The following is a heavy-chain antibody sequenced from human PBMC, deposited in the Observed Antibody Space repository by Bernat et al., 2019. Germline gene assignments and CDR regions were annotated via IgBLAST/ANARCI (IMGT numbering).Heavy chain of an antibody. Sequence: EVQLVESGGGLVKPGGSLRLSCAASGFTFSSYSMNWVRQAPGKGLEWVSYISSSSSCIYYADSVKGRFTISRDNAKNSLYLQMNSLRAEDTAVYYCARVHRNPTVTTGYYYYYMDVWGKGTTVTVSS. CDR3: ARVHRNPTVTTGYYYYYMDV. CDR2: ISSSSSCI. V-gene: IGHV3-21*05. J-gene: IGHJ6*03. D-gene: IGHD4-17*01. CDR1: GFTFSSYS.